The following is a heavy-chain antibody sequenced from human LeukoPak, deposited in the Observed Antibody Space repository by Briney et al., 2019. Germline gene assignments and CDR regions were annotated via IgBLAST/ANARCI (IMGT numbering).Heavy chain of an antibody. J-gene: IGHJ5*02. CDR1: GYTFTSYG. V-gene: IGHV1-18*01. D-gene: IGHD6-6*01. Sequence: ASVKVSCKASGYTFTSYGISWVRQAPGQGLEWMGWISAYNGNTNYAQKLQGRVTMTTDTSTSTAYMELSSLRSEDTAVYYCARDPEQLGWFDPWGQGTLVTVSS. CDR2: ISAYNGNT. CDR3: ARDPEQLGWFDP.